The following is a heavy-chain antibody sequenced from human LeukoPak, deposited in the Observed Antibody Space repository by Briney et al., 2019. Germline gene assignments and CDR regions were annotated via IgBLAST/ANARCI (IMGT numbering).Heavy chain of an antibody. V-gene: IGHV3-30-3*01. J-gene: IGHJ4*02. D-gene: IGHD3-10*01. CDR1: GFTFSSYA. CDR3: ARDYYGSGRYIDY. CDR2: ISYDGSNK. Sequence: GGSLRLSYAASGFTFSSYAMHWVRQAPGKGLEWVAVISYDGSNKYYADSVKGRFTISRDNSKNTLYLQMNSLRAEDTAVYYCARDYYGSGRYIDYWGQGTLVTVSS.